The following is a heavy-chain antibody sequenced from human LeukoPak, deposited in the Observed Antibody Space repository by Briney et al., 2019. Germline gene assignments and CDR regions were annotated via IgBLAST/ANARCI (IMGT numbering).Heavy chain of an antibody. V-gene: IGHV4-59*01. CDR2: IYYSGST. CDR1: GGSISSYY. Sequence: SETLSLTCTVSGGSISSYYWSWIRQPPGKGLEWIEYIYYSGSTNYNPSLKSRVSISVDTSKNQFSLKLSSVTAADTAVYYCARINYDSSGYRSDYWGQGTLVTVSS. D-gene: IGHD3-22*01. J-gene: IGHJ4*02. CDR3: ARINYDSSGYRSDY.